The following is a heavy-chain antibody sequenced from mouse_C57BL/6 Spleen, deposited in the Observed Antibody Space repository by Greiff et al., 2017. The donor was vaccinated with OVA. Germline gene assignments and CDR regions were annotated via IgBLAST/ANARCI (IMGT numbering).Heavy chain of an antibody. D-gene: IGHD2-3*01. V-gene: IGHV7-1*01. Sequence: EVQRVESGGGLVQSGRSLRLSCATSGFTFSDFYMEWVRQAPGKGLEWIAASRNKANDYTTEYSASVKGRFIVSRDTSQSILYLQMNALRAEDTAIYYCARDADGVDYWGQRTSVTVSS. CDR2: SRNKANDYTT. J-gene: IGHJ4*01. CDR3: ARDADGVDY. CDR1: GFTFSDFY.